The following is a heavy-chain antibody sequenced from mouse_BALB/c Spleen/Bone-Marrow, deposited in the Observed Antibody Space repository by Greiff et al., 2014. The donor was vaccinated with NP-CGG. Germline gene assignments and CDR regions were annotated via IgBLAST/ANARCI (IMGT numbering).Heavy chain of an antibody. CDR1: GFNIKDTY. CDR3: SSYAMDY. V-gene: IGHV14-3*02. CDR2: IDPANGNT. J-gene: IGHJ4*01. Sequence: EVQLQQSGAELVKPGASVKLSCTASGFNIKDTYMRWVKQRPEQGLEWIGRIDPANGNTKYGPKFQGKATITADTSSNTAYLQLSSLTSEDTAVYYGSSYAMDYWGQGTSVTVSS.